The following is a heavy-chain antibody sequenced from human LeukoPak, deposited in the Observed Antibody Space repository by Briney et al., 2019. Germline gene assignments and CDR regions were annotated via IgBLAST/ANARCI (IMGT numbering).Heavy chain of an antibody. D-gene: IGHD3-22*01. CDR2: INTKCGST. Sequence: TSTKVSSKASACTFTGNYIHWMPQTPAPGLEWMCRINTKCGSTNYQQKFQGRVTMTRHTSIRTASMELSRLRSADTAVYSCARERIGYYDSSGYAFDIWGQGTMVTVSS. CDR3: ARERIGYYDSSGYAFDI. J-gene: IGHJ3*02. V-gene: IGHV1-2*06. CDR1: ACTFTGNY.